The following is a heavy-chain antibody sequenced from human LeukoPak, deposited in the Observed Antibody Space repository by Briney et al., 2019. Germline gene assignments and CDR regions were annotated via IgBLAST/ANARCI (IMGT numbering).Heavy chain of an antibody. CDR1: GGSISGTYY. V-gene: IGHV4-59*08. D-gene: IGHD3-16*01. J-gene: IGHJ3*01. CDR3: ARRWVYDKRAFDA. CDR2: IYYTGTT. Sequence: SETLSLTCTVSGGSISGTYYWSWIRQPPGKGLEWIGYIYYTGTTDSNPSLKSRVTISLDTSKNQFSLNLSSVTAADTAVYYCARRWVYDKRAFDAWGQGTMVTVST.